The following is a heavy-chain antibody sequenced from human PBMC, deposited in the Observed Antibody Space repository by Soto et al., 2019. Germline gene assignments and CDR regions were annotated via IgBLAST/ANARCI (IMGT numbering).Heavy chain of an antibody. J-gene: IGHJ4*02. D-gene: IGHD1-26*01. V-gene: IGHV1-2*02. CDR3: AREALVGKTYDC. CDR2: INSNNGDT. CDR1: GYTFTGHY. Sequence: ASVKVSCKASGYTFTGHYLHWVRQAPGQGLEWMGWINSNNGDTGYAQNFQGRVTMTRDTSISTAYMELTRLTSDDTAVYYCAREALVGKTYDCWGQGAQVTVSS.